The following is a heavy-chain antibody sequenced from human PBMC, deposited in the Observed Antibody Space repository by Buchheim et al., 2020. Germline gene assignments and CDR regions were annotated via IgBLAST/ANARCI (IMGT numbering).Heavy chain of an antibody. D-gene: IGHD4-17*01. Sequence: QVQLVESGGGVVQPGRYLRFSCAAFGFTFSSYGMHWVRQAPGQGLEWVAVISYDGSNKYYADYVKGRFTISRANSKNTLYLQMNSLRAEDTAVYYCAKGAHYGDYVGGYYYYGMDVWGQGTT. CDR3: AKGAHYGDYVGGYYYYGMDV. V-gene: IGHV3-30*18. CDR1: GFTFSSYG. CDR2: ISYDGSNK. J-gene: IGHJ6*02.